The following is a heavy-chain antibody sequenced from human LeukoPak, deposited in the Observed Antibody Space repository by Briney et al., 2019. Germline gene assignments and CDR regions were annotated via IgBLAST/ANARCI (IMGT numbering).Heavy chain of an antibody. Sequence: VASVKVSCKASGGTFSSYAISWVRQTPGQGLEWMGGIIPIFGTANYAQKFQGSVTITTDESTSTAYMELSSLRSEDTAVYYCARADTSYYYYMDVWGKGTTVTVSS. CDR1: GGTFSSYA. CDR3: ARADTSYYYYMDV. J-gene: IGHJ6*03. V-gene: IGHV1-69*05. CDR2: IIPIFGTA. D-gene: IGHD3-3*01.